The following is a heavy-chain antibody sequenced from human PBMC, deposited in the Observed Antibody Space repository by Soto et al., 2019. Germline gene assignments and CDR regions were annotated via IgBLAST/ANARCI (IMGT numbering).Heavy chain of an antibody. Sequence: GGSLRLSCAVSGFTFSSYGMHWVRQAPGKGLERVAVISYDGSNKYYADSVKGRFTIPRDNSKNTLYLQMNSLRAEDTAVYYCAKQTARDGVVQSYYYYGMDVWGQGTTVTVSS. J-gene: IGHJ6*02. CDR3: AKQTARDGVVQSYYYYGMDV. CDR1: GFTFSSYG. CDR2: ISYDGSNK. V-gene: IGHV3-30*18. D-gene: IGHD3-3*01.